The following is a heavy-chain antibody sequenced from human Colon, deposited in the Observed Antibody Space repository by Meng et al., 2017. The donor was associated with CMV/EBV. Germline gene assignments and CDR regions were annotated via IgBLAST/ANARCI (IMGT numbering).Heavy chain of an antibody. CDR2: ISPYNGDT. Sequence: QVQLVQSGAEVKQPGASVKVSCKTSCYTFTNFGISWVRQAPGQGLEWMAYISPYNGDTNYAQRFQGRVALTTDTSTSTVYMELGSLTSDDTAMYYCARELVRGGYWGQGTLVTVSS. V-gene: IGHV1-18*01. J-gene: IGHJ4*02. CDR3: ARELVRGGY. D-gene: IGHD6-6*01. CDR1: CYTFTNFG.